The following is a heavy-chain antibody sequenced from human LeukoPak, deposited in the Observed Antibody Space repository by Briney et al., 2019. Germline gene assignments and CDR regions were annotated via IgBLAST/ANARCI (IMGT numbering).Heavy chain of an antibody. V-gene: IGHV3-30*03. Sequence: PGGSLRLSCAASGFTFSSYGMHWVRQAPGKGLEWVALISYDGSDKYYADSVKGRFTISRDNAKNSLYLQMNSLRAEDTAVYYCARARDIVVVPAAMVDYWGQGTLVTVSS. D-gene: IGHD2-2*01. CDR1: GFTFSSYG. CDR2: ISYDGSDK. CDR3: ARARDIVVVPAAMVDY. J-gene: IGHJ4*02.